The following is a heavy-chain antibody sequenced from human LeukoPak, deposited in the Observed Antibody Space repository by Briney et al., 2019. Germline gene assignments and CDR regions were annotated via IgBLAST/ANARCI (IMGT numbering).Heavy chain of an antibody. Sequence: GGSLRLSCAASGFTFSSYAMHWVRQAPGKGLEWVAVISYDGSNKYHADSVKGRFTISRDNSKNTLYLQVNSLRAEDTAVYYCARDSTYYDFWSGYQSGTIDYWGQGTLVTVSS. CDR2: ISYDGSNK. J-gene: IGHJ4*02. CDR1: GFTFSSYA. CDR3: ARDSTYYDFWSGYQSGTIDY. D-gene: IGHD3-3*01. V-gene: IGHV3-30-3*01.